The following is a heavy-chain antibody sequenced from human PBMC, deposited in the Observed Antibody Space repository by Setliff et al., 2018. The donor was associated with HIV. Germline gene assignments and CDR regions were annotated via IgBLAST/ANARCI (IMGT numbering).Heavy chain of an antibody. CDR2: ISAYNGNT. V-gene: IGHV1-18*01. CDR3: AITHDYGEMGSLYYFDY. Sequence: ASVKVSCKASGYTFTSYGISWVRQAPGQGLEWMGWISAYNGNTNYAQKLQGRVTMTTDTSTSTAYMELRSLRSDNTAVYYCAITHDYGEMGSLYYFDYWGQGTPVTVSS. CDR1: GYTFTSYG. D-gene: IGHD4-17*01. J-gene: IGHJ4*02.